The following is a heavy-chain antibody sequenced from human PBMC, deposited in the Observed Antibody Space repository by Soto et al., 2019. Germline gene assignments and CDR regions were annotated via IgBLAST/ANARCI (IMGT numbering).Heavy chain of an antibody. V-gene: IGHV1-3*01. CDR3: ARGIAVAGNY. Sequence: QVQLVQSGAEVKKPGASVKVSCKASGYTFTSYAMHWVRQAPGQSLEWMGWVNGSNGNTKYSQKFQDRVTMTRDTSASTAYMELSSLRSEDTAVYYCARGIAVAGNYWGQGTLVTVSS. CDR2: VNGSNGNT. CDR1: GYTFTSYA. J-gene: IGHJ4*02. D-gene: IGHD6-19*01.